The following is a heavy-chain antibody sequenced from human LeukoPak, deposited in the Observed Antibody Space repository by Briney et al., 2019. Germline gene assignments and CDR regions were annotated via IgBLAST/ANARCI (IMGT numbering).Heavy chain of an antibody. CDR2: IYSSGST. CDR1: GGSISSYY. J-gene: IGHJ4*02. Sequence: SETLSLTCTVSGGSISSYYWSWIRQPPGKGLEWIGYIYSSGSTNYNPSLKSRVTISVDTTKEQFSLKLSSVTAADTALYYCARTYSTSSNFDYWGQGTLVTVSS. CDR3: ARTYSTSSNFDY. V-gene: IGHV4-4*09. D-gene: IGHD2-2*01.